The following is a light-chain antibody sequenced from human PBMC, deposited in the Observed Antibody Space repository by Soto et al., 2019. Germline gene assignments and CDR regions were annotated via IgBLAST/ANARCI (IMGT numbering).Light chain of an antibody. Sequence: EIVMTQSPSTLSVSPGERATLSCRASQSVSSNLAWYQQKPGQAPRLLIYGASTRATGIPARFSGSGSGTKFTITISSLQSADFAVYYCQQYNNWHPITFGQGTKLEIK. V-gene: IGKV3-15*01. J-gene: IGKJ2*01. CDR2: GAS. CDR1: QSVSSN. CDR3: QQYNNWHPIT.